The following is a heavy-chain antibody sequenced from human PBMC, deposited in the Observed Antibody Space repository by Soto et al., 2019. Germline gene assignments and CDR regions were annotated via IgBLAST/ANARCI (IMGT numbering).Heavy chain of an antibody. V-gene: IGHV3-7*01. D-gene: IGHD5-18*01. CDR3: ARGDTPMITGMDSFDI. J-gene: IGHJ3*02. Sequence: GGSLRLSCAASGFTFSRYWMNWVRQAPGKGLEWVANIKRDGTEKNYVDSVKGRFTISRDNARNSLYLQMDSLRAEDTAVYFCARGDTPMITGMDSFDIWGQGTMVTVSS. CDR1: GFTFSRYW. CDR2: IKRDGTEK.